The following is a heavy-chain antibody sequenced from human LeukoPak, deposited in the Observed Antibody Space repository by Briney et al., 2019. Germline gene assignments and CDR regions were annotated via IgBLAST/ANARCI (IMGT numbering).Heavy chain of an antibody. D-gene: IGHD5-24*01. CDR3: SADGYHSPFDY. CDR2: IKKDGSEK. CDR1: GFMFTNYW. V-gene: IGHV3-7*01. J-gene: IGHJ4*02. Sequence: GGSLRLSCVASGFMFTNYWMNWVRQTPGKGLEWLANIKKDGSEKNYVDSVRGRFTISRDNAKNSLYLQMNSLRGEDTAVYFCSADGYHSPFDYWGQGTLVTVSS.